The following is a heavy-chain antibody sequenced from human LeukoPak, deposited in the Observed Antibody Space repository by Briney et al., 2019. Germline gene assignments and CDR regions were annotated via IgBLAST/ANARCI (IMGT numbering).Heavy chain of an antibody. V-gene: IGHV4-4*07. J-gene: IGHJ3*02. Sequence: SGTLSLTCTVSGGSISSYYWSWIRQPAGKGLEWIGRIYTSGSTNYNPSLKSRVTMSVDTSKNQFSLKLSSVTAADTAVYYCARAITIFGVAKDAFDIWGQGTMVTVSS. CDR2: IYTSGST. D-gene: IGHD3-3*01. CDR1: GGSISSYY. CDR3: ARAITIFGVAKDAFDI.